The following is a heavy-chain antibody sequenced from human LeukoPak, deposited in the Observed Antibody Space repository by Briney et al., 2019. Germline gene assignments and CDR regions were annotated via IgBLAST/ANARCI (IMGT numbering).Heavy chain of an antibody. CDR1: GFTFSSYS. Sequence: GGSLRLSCAASGFTFSSYSMNWVRQAPGKGLEWVSSISSSSSYIYYADSVKGRFTIFRDNAKNSLYLQMNSLRAEDTAVYYCARDLRGGFDPWGQGTLVTVSS. CDR3: ARDLRGGFDP. CDR2: ISSSSSYI. J-gene: IGHJ5*02. V-gene: IGHV3-21*01. D-gene: IGHD1-26*01.